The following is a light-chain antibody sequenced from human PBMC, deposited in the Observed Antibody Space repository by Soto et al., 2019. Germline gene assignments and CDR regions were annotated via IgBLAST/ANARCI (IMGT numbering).Light chain of an antibody. CDR2: GAS. J-gene: IGKJ1*01. CDR3: QQYNNWPRT. Sequence: EIVMTQSPATLSVSPGERATLSCMASQSVSSNLAWYKQKPGQAPRLLSYGASTRATGIPARFSGSGSGTDFTLTISSLQSEDFAVYYCQQYNNWPRTFGQGTKVDIK. CDR1: QSVSSN. V-gene: IGKV3-15*01.